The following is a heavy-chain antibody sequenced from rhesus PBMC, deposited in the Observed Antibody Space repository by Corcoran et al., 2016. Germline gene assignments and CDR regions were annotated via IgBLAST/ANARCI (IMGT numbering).Heavy chain of an antibody. CDR3: ARLGGVGTHGSGYSYGLDS. CDR1: GGSVSGYW. D-gene: IGHD2-21*01. Sequence: QVQLQQWGEGLVKPSETLSLTCAVYGGSVSGYWWCWIRQPLGKGLGWIGRIRSGGSTKHNPPLKSRVTITINTARNQFALKLTAVAAADTAVYYCARLGGVGTHGSGYSYGLDSWGQGVVVTVSS. CDR2: IRSGGST. J-gene: IGHJ6*01. V-gene: IGHV4-160*01.